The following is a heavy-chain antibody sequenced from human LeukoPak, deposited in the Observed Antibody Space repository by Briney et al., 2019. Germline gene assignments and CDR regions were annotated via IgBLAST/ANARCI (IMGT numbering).Heavy chain of an antibody. J-gene: IGHJ4*02. CDR1: GGSISSGDYY. Sequence: PLQTLSLTCTVSGGSISSGDYYWSWIRQPPGKGLEWIGYIYYSGSTYYNPSLKSRVTISVDTSKNQFSLKLSSVTAADTAVYYCARGEWLRAFDYWGQGTLVTVSS. D-gene: IGHD5-12*01. CDR2: IYYSGST. V-gene: IGHV4-30-4*08. CDR3: ARGEWLRAFDY.